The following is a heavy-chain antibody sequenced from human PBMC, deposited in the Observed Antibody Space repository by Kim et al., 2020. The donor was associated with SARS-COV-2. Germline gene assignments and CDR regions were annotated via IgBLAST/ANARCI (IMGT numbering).Heavy chain of an antibody. D-gene: IGHD4-17*01. V-gene: IGHV4-4*09. J-gene: IGHJ4*02. Sequence: YSPSLNDRVTISVNMYTNQFSLKLSSVTAADTAVYYCARRKDDYGGNALDSWGQGSLVTVSS. CDR3: ARRKDDYGGNALDS.